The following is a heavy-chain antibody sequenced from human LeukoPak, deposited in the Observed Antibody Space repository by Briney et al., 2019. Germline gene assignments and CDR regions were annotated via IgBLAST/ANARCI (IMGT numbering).Heavy chain of an antibody. D-gene: IGHD4-17*01. CDR1: GYTLSELS. J-gene: IGHJ4*02. CDR2: FDPEDGET. Sequence: ASVKVSCKVSGYTLSELSMHWVRQAPGKGLGWMGGFDPEDGETIYAQKFQGRVTMTEDTSTDTAYMELSSLRSEDTAVYYCVTDRQVSRNDYGDYVIFAATYWGQGTLVTVSS. V-gene: IGHV1-24*01. CDR3: VTDRQVSRNDYGDYVIFAATY.